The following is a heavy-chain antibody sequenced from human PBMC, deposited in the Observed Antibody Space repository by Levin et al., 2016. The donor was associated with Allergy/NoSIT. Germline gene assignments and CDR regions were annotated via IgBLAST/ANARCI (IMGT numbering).Heavy chain of an antibody. CDR2: IYTGGST. J-gene: IGHJ6*03. V-gene: IGHV3-66*04. D-gene: IGHD7-27*01. Sequence: GESLKISCAVSGFPFSNHWMSWVRQAPGKGLEWVSVIYTGGSTYYADSVRGRFTISRDNAKNTLFLQLNSLEADDTAVYYCARQSGDYKNYMDVWGKGTTVTVSS. CDR1: GFPFSNHW. CDR3: ARQSGDYKNYMDV.